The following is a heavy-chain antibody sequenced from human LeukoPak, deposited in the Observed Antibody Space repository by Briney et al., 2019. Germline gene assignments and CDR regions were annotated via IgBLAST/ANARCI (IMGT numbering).Heavy chain of an antibody. CDR3: AKDTYCGGDCYSTWPHYYYYYMDV. D-gene: IGHD2-21*02. CDR1: GVTFSSYW. J-gene: IGHJ6*03. Sequence: GGSLRLSCAASGVTFSSYWMHWVRQVPGKGLVWVSGINTDGSSTYYADSVRGRFTISRDNAKNTLYLQMNSLRAEDTAVYYCAKDTYCGGDCYSTWPHYYYYYMDVWGKGTTVTVSS. V-gene: IGHV3-74*01. CDR2: INTDGSST.